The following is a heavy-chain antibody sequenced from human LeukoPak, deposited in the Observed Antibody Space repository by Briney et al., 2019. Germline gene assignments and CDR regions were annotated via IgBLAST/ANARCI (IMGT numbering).Heavy chain of an antibody. CDR3: ARAGRDGYNYADY. CDR1: GLTVSSNY. D-gene: IGHD5-24*01. J-gene: IGHJ4*02. CDR2: IYSGGST. V-gene: IGHV3-53*01. Sequence: GGSLRLSCAASGLTVSSNYMSWVRQAPGKGLEWVSVIYSGGSTYYADSVKGRFTISRDNSKNALYLQMNSLRAEDTAVYYCARAGRDGYNYADYWGQGTLVTVSS.